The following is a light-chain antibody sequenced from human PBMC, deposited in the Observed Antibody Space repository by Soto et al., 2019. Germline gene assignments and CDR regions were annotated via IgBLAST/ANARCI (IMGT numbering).Light chain of an antibody. J-gene: IGLJ1*01. CDR3: AAWDDSLSSYV. CDR1: SSNIGRNS. CDR2: TND. V-gene: IGLV1-47*02. Sequence: QSVLTQAPSVSGTPGQRVTITCSGSSSNIGRNSVNWYQHLPGTAPKLLIYTNDQRPSGVPDRFSGSKSGTSASLAISGLRSEDEADYYCAAWDDSLSSYVFGTGTKVTVL.